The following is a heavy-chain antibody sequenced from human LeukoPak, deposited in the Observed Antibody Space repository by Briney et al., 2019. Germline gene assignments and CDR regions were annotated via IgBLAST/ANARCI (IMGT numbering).Heavy chain of an antibody. Sequence: GESLKISCQGFGYGFATYWIGWVRQVPGKGLEWMGNIYPRDSDTRYSPAFRGQVSISVDKSISTASLQWSSLKASDSATYYCVRRNYYGSGSHYSHFDYWGQGTLVTVSS. CDR1: GYGFATYW. CDR2: IYPRDSDT. CDR3: VRRNYYGSGSHYSHFDY. J-gene: IGHJ4*02. V-gene: IGHV5-51*01. D-gene: IGHD3-10*01.